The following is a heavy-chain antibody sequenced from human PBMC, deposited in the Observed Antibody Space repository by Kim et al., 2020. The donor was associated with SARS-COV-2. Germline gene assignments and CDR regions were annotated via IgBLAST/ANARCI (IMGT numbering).Heavy chain of an antibody. Sequence: ASVKVSCKASGYTFTSYYMHWVRQAPGQGLEWMGIINPSGGSTSYAQKFQGRVTMTRDTSTSTVYMELRSLRSEDTAVYYCARYHADAYCGGDCYDYYYYGMYVWGQGTTVTVSS. CDR2: INPSGGST. D-gene: IGHD2-21*02. J-gene: IGHJ6*02. CDR1: GYTFTSYY. V-gene: IGHV1-46*01. CDR3: ARYHADAYCGGDCYDYYYYGMYV.